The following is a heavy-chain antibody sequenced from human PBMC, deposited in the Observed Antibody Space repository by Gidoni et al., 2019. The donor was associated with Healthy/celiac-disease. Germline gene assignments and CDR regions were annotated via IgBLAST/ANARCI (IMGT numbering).Heavy chain of an antibody. CDR3: AKGELGVVVAAILDY. CDR2: ISYDGSNK. J-gene: IGHJ4*02. D-gene: IGHD2-15*01. Sequence: QVQLVESGGGVVQPGRSLRLSCAASGFTFRSYGMHWVRQAPGKGREWVAVISYDGSNKYYADSVKGRFTIARDKSKNTLYLQMNSLRAEDTAVYYCAKGELGVVVAAILDYWGQGTLVTVSS. CDR1: GFTFRSYG. V-gene: IGHV3-30*18.